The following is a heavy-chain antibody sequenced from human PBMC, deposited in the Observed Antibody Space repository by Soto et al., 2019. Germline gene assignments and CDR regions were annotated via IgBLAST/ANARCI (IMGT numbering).Heavy chain of an antibody. V-gene: IGHV4-4*02. J-gene: IGHJ4*02. CDR2: IYHSGST. D-gene: IGHD2-15*01. CDR1: GGAISSSTW. Sequence: SETLSLTCAVSGGAISSSTWWRWVRQPPGKGLEWIGEIYHSGSTNYNPSLKSRVTISVDKSGNQFSLRLSSVTAADTAVYYCARNSNGWQLARWGQGTLVTVSS. CDR3: ARNSNGWQLAR.